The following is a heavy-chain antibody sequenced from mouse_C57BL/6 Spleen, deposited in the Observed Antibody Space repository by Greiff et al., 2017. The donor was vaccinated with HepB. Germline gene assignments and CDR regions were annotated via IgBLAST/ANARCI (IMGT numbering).Heavy chain of an antibody. CDR3: ARWGAHRAMDY. D-gene: IGHD1-3*01. CDR2: ISYDGSN. CDR1: GYSITSGYY. J-gene: IGHJ4*01. V-gene: IGHV3-6*01. Sequence: EVQLQESGPGLVKPSQSLSLTCSVTGYSITSGYYWNWIRQFPGNKLEWMGYISYDGSNNYNPSLKNRISITRDTSKNQFFLKLNSVTTEDTATYYCARWGAHRAMDYWGQGTSVTVSS.